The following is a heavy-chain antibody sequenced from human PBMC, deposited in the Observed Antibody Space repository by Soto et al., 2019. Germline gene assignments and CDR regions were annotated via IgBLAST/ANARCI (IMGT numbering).Heavy chain of an antibody. Sequence: LRLSCAASGFTFSSYAMSWVRQAPGKGLEWVSAISGSGGSTYYADSVKGRFTISRDNSKNTLYLQMNSLRAEDTAVYYCAKEASYDFWSGYFPKFDPWGQGTLVTVSS. V-gene: IGHV3-23*01. CDR2: ISGSGGST. CDR1: GFTFSSYA. J-gene: IGHJ5*02. CDR3: AKEASYDFWSGYFPKFDP. D-gene: IGHD3-3*01.